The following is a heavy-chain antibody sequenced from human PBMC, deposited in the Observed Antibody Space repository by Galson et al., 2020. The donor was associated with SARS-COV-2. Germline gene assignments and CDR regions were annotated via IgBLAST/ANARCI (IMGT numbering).Heavy chain of an antibody. J-gene: IGHJ6*03. V-gene: IGHV3-30*04. CDR1: GFTFSSYA. D-gene: IGHD3-3*01. CDR2: ISYDGSNK. Sequence: QLGESLKISCAASGFTFSSYAMHWVRQAPGKGLEWVAVISYDGSNKYYADSVKGRFTISRDNSKNTLYLQMNSLRAEDTAVYYCARDAESFDFWSGYLNYPQRGIDNYYYMDVWGKGTTVTVSS. CDR3: ARDAESFDFWSGYLNYPQRGIDNYYYMDV.